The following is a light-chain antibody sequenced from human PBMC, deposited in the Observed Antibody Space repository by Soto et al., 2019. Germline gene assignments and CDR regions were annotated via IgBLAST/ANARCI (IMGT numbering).Light chain of an antibody. Sequence: EIVLTQSPATLSLSPGERATLSCRASQSVSSYLAWYQQKPGQAPRLLIYDASNRATGIPARFSGSGSGTDFTLTNSSLEPEDFAVYYCQQRSNWPRWTFGQGTKVEIK. CDR3: QQRSNWPRWT. CDR2: DAS. V-gene: IGKV3-11*01. CDR1: QSVSSY. J-gene: IGKJ1*01.